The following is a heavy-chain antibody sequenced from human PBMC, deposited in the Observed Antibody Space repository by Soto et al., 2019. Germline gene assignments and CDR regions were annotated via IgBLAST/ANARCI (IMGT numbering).Heavy chain of an antibody. CDR3: AKGSSGWYERFDY. CDR2: ISGSGGST. V-gene: IGHV3-23*01. J-gene: IGHJ4*02. CDR1: GFTFSSYA. Sequence: EVQLLESGGGLVQPGGSLRLSCAASGFTFSSYAMSWVRQAPGKGLEWVSAISGSGGSTYYADSVKGRFTISRDNSKNTLKLQMNSRRAEDTAVYYWAKGSSGWYERFDYWGQGTLVTVSS. D-gene: IGHD6-19*01.